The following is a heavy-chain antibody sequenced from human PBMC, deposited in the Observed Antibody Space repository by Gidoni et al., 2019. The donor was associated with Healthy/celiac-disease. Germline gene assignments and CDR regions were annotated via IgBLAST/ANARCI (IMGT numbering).Heavy chain of an antibody. CDR3: ARTYYYGSGSYYNPRMPYFDY. D-gene: IGHD3-10*01. CDR1: GCSISSYY. J-gene: IGHJ4*02. V-gene: IGHV4-59*01. Sequence: QVQLQESGPGLVKPSETLSLTCTVSGCSISSYYWSWIRQPPGKGLEWIGYIYYSGSTNYNPSLKSRVTISVDTSKNQFSLKLSSVTAADTAVYYCARTYYYGSGSYYNPRMPYFDYWGQGTLVTVSS. CDR2: IYYSGST.